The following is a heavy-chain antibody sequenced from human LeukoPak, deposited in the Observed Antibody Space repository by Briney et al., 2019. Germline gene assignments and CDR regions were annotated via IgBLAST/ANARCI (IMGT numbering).Heavy chain of an antibody. Sequence: NPSETLSLTCTVSGGSMSSHDWTWIRQPAGKGLEWLGRIFTTGRTNYNPSLKSRLTMSIDTSKNEFSVRLTSVTAADTAMYYCARVRLGHDLWSDYDALDIWGRGTMVAVSS. V-gene: IGHV4-4*07. CDR2: IFTTGRT. CDR1: GGSMSSHD. J-gene: IGHJ3*02. D-gene: IGHD3-3*01. CDR3: ARVRLGHDLWSDYDALDI.